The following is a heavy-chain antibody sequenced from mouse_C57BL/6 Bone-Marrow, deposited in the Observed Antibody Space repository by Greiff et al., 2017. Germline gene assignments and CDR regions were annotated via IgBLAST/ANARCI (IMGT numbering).Heavy chain of an antibody. CDR1: GYSFTGYY. Sequence: EVKLMESGPELVKPGASVKISCKASGYSFTGYYMHWVKQSSEKSLEWIGEINPSTGGTSYNQKLKGKATLTVDKSSSTAYMQLKSLTSEDSAVYYCARITNWGWFAYWGQGTLVTVSA. J-gene: IGHJ3*01. D-gene: IGHD4-1*01. CDR2: INPSTGGT. V-gene: IGHV1-43*01. CDR3: ARITNWGWFAY.